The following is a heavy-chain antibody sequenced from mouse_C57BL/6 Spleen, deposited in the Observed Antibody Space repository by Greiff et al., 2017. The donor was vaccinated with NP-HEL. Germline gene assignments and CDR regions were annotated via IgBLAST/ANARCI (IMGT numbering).Heavy chain of an antibody. CDR1: GYTFTDYY. J-gene: IGHJ1*03. CDR3: ARGLLRTRYFDV. CDR2: INPNNGGT. Sequence: VQLQQSGPELVKPGASVKISCKASGYTFTDYYMNWVKQSHGKSLEWIGDINPNNGGTSYNQKFKGKATLTVDKSSSTAYMELRSLTSEDSAVYYCARGLLRTRYFDVWGTGTTVTVSS. D-gene: IGHD1-1*01. V-gene: IGHV1-26*01.